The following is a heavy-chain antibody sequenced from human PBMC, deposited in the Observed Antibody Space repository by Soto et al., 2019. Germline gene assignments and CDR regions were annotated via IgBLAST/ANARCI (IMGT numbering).Heavy chain of an antibody. J-gene: IGHJ2*01. V-gene: IGHV4-30-2*01. CDR1: GGSISSGNDS. Sequence: QLRLQESGSGLVKPSQTLSLPCALSGGSISSGNDSWSWIRQPPGKGLEWIGYIFHSGSPYCNPSLRSRVTIAVDRSKNQFSRRLSSVTAAESAVYYCARDLHDYGDWYFDLWGRGTLVTVSS. CDR3: ARDLHDYGDWYFDL. D-gene: IGHD4-17*01. CDR2: IFHSGSP.